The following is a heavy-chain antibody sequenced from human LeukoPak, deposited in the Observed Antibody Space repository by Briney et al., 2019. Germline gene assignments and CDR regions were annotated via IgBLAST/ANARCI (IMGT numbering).Heavy chain of an antibody. J-gene: IGHJ3*02. D-gene: IGHD3-22*01. V-gene: IGHV3-48*04. Sequence: GGSLRLSCAASGFTFSRYWMSWVRQAPGKGLEWVSYISSSSSTIYYADSVKGRFTISRDNAKYSLYLQMNSLRAEDTAVYYCASTYYYDSSGYCQAGNTDAFDIWGQGTMVTVSS. CDR1: GFTFSRYW. CDR3: ASTYYYDSSGYCQAGNTDAFDI. CDR2: ISSSSSTI.